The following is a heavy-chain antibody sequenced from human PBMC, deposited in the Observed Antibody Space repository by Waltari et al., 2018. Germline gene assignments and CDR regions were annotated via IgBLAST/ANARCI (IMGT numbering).Heavy chain of an antibody. CDR2: VHHRGST. V-gene: IGHV4-34*01. D-gene: IGHD2-2*01. J-gene: IGHJ5*02. CDR1: GGSFSNYY. Sequence: QVQLQQWGAGLLKPSETLSLTCAVYGGSFSNYYWSWIRQPPGKGLEWIGQVHHRGSTSYNPSLNSRLTISVDTSKNQLSLKLSSVTAADTAVYYCARHDGETTSGLRFDPWGQGTLVTVSS. CDR3: ARHDGETTSGLRFDP.